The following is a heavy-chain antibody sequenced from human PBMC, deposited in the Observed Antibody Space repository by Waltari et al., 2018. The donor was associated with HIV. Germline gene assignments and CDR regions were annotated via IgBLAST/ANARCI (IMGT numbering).Heavy chain of an antibody. CDR2: IKSNTEGGTT. D-gene: IGHD3-16*01. V-gene: IGHV3-15*01. J-gene: IGHJ4*02. CDR3: TTVGGGTRDY. CDR1: GFTFSDAW. Sequence: EVLLVESGGGLGKPGGSLRLSCAASGFTFSDAWMSWVRQAPGKGLEWVGRIKSNTEGGTTDYAAPVKGRFTISIDDSKTTLYLEMNSLKTEDTAVYYCTTVGGGTRDYWGQGTLITVSS.